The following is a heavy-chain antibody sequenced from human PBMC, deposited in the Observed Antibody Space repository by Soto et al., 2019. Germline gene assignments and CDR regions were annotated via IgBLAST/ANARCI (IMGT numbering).Heavy chain of an antibody. Sequence: QAHLEQSGTELKRPGASVKVSCKASGYTFSDFDINWLRQASGQGPEWMGWMNAKSGYTFCAQRFQDKCNMTWYTSLSTAYMEVGSLTSDDTAIYYCARGNPFNYAGFDVWGQGTTVAVSS. CDR2: MNAKSGYT. CDR1: GYTFSDFD. V-gene: IGHV1-8*01. J-gene: IGHJ6*02. D-gene: IGHD3-16*01. CDR3: ARGNPFNYAGFDV.